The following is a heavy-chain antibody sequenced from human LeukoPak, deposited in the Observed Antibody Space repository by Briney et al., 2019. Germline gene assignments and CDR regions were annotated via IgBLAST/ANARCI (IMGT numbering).Heavy chain of an antibody. CDR2: IYYSGST. Sequence: SETLSLTCTVSGGSISSYYWSWIRQPPGKGLEWIGYIYYSGSTNYNPSLKSRVTISVDTSKNQFSLKLSSVTAADTAVYYCARVGWELLFDYWGQGTLVTVSS. V-gene: IGHV4-59*12. CDR3: ARVGWELLFDY. D-gene: IGHD1-26*01. CDR1: GGSISSYY. J-gene: IGHJ4*02.